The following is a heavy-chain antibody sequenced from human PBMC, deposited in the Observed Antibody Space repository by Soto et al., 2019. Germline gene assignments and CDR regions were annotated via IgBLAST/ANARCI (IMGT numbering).Heavy chain of an antibody. CDR3: ARPHYENYYYYYMDV. V-gene: IGHV3-30*03. J-gene: IGHJ6*03. D-gene: IGHD3-16*01. CDR2: ISYDGSNK. CDR1: GFTFSSYG. Sequence: VQLVESGGGVVQPGRSLRLSCAASGFTFSSYGMHWVRQAPGKGLEWVAVISYDGSNKYYADSVKGRFTISRDNSKNTLYLQMNSLRAEDTAVYYCARPHYENYYYYYMDVWGKGTTVTVSS.